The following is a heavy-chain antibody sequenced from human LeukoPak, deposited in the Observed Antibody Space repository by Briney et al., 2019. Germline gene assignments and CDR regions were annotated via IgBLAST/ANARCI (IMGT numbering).Heavy chain of an antibody. D-gene: IGHD1-7*01. CDR2: VYDTGDT. J-gene: IGHJ5*02. CDR1: GTSITRTY. CDR3: ARRGTSGNYQMLHFDP. V-gene: IGHV4-59*08. Sequence: PSETLSLTCTVSGTSITRTYWSLIRQPPGRGLESVGYVYDTGDTNYNPSLKSRVTMSLDTSKNQFSLTLTSVTAADTAIYYCARRGTSGNYQMLHFDPWGQGILVTVSS.